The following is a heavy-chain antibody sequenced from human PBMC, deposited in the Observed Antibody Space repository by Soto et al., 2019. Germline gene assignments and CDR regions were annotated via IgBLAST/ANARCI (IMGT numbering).Heavy chain of an antibody. CDR2: ISAYNGNT. D-gene: IGHD6-19*01. J-gene: IGHJ4*02. V-gene: IGHV1-18*01. CDR3: ARESQWLIDY. CDR1: GYTFTIYG. Sequence: ASVKVSCTASGYTFTIYGISWVRQAPGQGLEWMGWISAYNGNTNYAQKFQGRVTMTRNTSISTAYMELSSLRSEDTAVYYCARESQWLIDYWGQGTLVTVSS.